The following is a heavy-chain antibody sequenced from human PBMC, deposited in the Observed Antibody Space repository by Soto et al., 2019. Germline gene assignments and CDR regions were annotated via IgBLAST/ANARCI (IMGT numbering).Heavy chain of an antibody. CDR1: GFTFSSYS. D-gene: IGHD3-9*01. CDR3: ARDHPRYDILTGYYRGEDYYYMDV. J-gene: IGHJ6*03. Sequence: GGSLRLSCAASGFTFSSYSMNWVRQAPGKGLEWVSYISSSSSTIYYADSVKGRFTISRDNAKNSLYLQMNSLRAEDTAVYYCARDHPRYDILTGYYRGEDYYYMDVWGKGTTVTVSS. CDR2: ISSSSSTI. V-gene: IGHV3-48*01.